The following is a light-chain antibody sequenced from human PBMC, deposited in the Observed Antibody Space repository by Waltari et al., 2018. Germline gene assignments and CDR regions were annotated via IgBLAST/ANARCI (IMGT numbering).Light chain of an antibody. CDR1: QRFSNTY. V-gene: IGKV3-20*01. CDR2: GAS. J-gene: IGKJ2*01. Sequence: EIVLTQSPGTLSLSPGERATLSCRASQRFSNTYLAWYQQKPGQGPRLLMYGASSRAPGIPDRFSGSGSGTEFTLTISRLEPEDFAVYFCQQCVRSPYTFGQGTKLEIK. CDR3: QQCVRSPYT.